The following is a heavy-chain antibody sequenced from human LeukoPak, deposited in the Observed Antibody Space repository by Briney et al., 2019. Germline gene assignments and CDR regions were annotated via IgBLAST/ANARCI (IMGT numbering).Heavy chain of an antibody. D-gene: IGHD3-22*01. J-gene: IGHJ4*02. CDR2: ISWNSGSI. Sequence: GGSLRLSCAASGFTFDDYAMHWVRQAPGKGLEWVSGISWNSGSIGYADSVKGRFTISRDNAKNSLYLQMNSLRAEDTALYYCAYQGYDSSGPQHYLDYWGQGTLVTASS. CDR1: GFTFDDYA. V-gene: IGHV3-9*01. CDR3: AYQGYDSSGPQHYLDY.